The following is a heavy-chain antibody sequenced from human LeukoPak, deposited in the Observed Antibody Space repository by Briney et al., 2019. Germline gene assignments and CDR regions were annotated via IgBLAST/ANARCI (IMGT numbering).Heavy chain of an antibody. CDR3: ARAGYCSGGSCYAGYYYYYYGMDV. D-gene: IGHD2-15*01. CDR1: GGSFSGYY. V-gene: IGHV4-34*01. J-gene: IGHJ6*02. CDR2: INHSGST. Sequence: NPSETLSLTCAVYGGSFSGYYWSWIRQPPGKGLEWIGEINHSGSTNYNPSLKSRVTISVDTSKNQFSLKLSSVTAADTAVYYCARAGYCSGGSCYAGYYYYYYGMDVWGQGTTVTVSS.